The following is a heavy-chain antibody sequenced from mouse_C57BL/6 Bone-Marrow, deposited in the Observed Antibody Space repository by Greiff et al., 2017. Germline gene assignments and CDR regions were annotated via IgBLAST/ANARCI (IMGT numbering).Heavy chain of an antibody. J-gene: IGHJ3*01. D-gene: IGHD1-1*01. CDR1: GFTFSDYY. V-gene: IGHV5-12*01. CDR2: ISNGGGST. Sequence: EVHLVESGGGLVQPGGSLKLSCAASGFTFSDYYMYWVRQTPEKRLEWVAYISNGGGSTYYPDTVKGRFTISRDNAKNTLYLQMSRLKSEDTAMYYCARHEDYYGSSPFAYWGQGTLVTVSA. CDR3: ARHEDYYGSSPFAY.